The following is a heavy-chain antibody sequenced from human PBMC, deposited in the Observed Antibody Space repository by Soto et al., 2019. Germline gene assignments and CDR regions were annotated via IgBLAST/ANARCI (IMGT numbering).Heavy chain of an antibody. CDR1: GGSVSSRTYY. V-gene: IGHV4-39*01. CDR3: ASVPYYDFWSGSRSPSYYYYGIDV. D-gene: IGHD3-3*01. J-gene: IGHJ6*02. Sequence: SETLSLTCTVSGGSVSSRTYYWAWIRQSPGKGLVWIGNIDYSGSTYDNPSLKSRVIMSVDTSRNQFSLKLSSVTAADTAVYYCASVPYYDFWSGSRSPSYYYYGIDVWGQGTTVTVSS. CDR2: IDYSGST.